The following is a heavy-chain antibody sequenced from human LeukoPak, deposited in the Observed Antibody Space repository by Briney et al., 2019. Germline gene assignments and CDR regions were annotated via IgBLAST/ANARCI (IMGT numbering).Heavy chain of an antibody. CDR2: ISSSSSYI. CDR1: GFTFSSYS. J-gene: IGHJ6*02. CDR3: ARVRITGTSPIYYYYGMDV. Sequence: PGGSLRLSCAASGFTFSSYSMNWVRQAPGKGLEWVSSISSSSSYIYYADSVKGRFTISRDNAKNSLYLQMNSLRAEDTAVYYCARVRITGTSPIYYYYGMDVWGQGTTVTVSS. D-gene: IGHD1-20*01. V-gene: IGHV3-21*01.